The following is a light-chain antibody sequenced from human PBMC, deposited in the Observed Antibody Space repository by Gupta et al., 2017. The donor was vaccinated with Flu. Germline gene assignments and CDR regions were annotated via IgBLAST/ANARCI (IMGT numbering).Light chain of an antibody. CDR3: SSYAGSDNLL. Sequence: SVAISCTGTSSDVGGYEYVSWYQQHPGKAPKLMIYEVSKRPSGVPDRFSGSKSGNTASLTVSGLQAEDEAEYYCSSYAGSDNLLFGGGTKLTVL. J-gene: IGLJ3*02. CDR2: EVS. V-gene: IGLV2-8*01. CDR1: SSDVGGYEY.